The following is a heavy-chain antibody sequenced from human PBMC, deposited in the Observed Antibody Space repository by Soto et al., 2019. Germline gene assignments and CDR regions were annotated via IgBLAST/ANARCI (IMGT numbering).Heavy chain of an antibody. Sequence: QVQLVQSGAAVRKPGTSVMLSCKASGYSFTYYYIHWVRQAPGQGLEWMGISSPSGGSPSYGQKFLGRVTMTRDKSMSTVYMELSSLRSEDTAVYYCASYDSGSYTSYYYYYMDVWGKGTTVTVSS. CDR3: ASYDSGSYTSYYYYYMDV. V-gene: IGHV1-46*01. CDR2: SSPSGGSP. CDR1: GYSFTYYY. D-gene: IGHD3-10*01. J-gene: IGHJ6*03.